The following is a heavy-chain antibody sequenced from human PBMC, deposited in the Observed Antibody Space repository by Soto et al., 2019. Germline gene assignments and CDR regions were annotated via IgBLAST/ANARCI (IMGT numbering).Heavy chain of an antibody. CDR3: ASSPSGYDFWFDP. J-gene: IGHJ5*02. Sequence: QVQLVESGGGVVQPGRSLRLSCAASGFTFSSYGMHWVRQAPGKGLEWVAVIWYDGSNKYYADSVKGRLTISRDNSKNTLYLQMNSLRAEDTAVYYCASSPSGYDFWFDPWGQGTLVTVSS. CDR1: GFTFSSYG. CDR2: IWYDGSNK. V-gene: IGHV3-33*01. D-gene: IGHD5-12*01.